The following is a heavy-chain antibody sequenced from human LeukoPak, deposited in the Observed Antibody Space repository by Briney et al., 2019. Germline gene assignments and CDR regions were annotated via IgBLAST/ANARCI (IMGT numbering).Heavy chain of an antibody. V-gene: IGHV4-34*01. CDR1: GGSFSGYY. Sequence: PSETLSLTCAVYGGSFSGYYWSWIRQPPGKGLEWIGEINHSGSTNYNPSLKSRVTISVDTSKIQFSLKLSSVTAADTAVYYCARELRGYSYGYFDYWGQGTLVTVSS. D-gene: IGHD5-18*01. CDR3: ARELRGYSYGYFDY. J-gene: IGHJ4*02. CDR2: INHSGST.